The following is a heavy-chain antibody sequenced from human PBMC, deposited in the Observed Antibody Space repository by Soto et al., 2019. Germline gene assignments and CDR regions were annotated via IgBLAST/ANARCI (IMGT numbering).Heavy chain of an antibody. CDR1: GFTFSNAW. J-gene: IGHJ4*02. V-gene: IGHV3-15*01. D-gene: IGHD3-10*01. CDR2: IKSKTDGGTT. Sequence: GGSLRLSCAASGFTFSNAWMSWVRQAPGKGLEWVGRIKSKTDGGTTDYAAPVKGRFTISRDDSKNTLYLQMNSLKTEDTAVYYCARVGDGIEVPGRIQYFDHWGQGTLVTVS. CDR3: ARVGDGIEVPGRIQYFDH.